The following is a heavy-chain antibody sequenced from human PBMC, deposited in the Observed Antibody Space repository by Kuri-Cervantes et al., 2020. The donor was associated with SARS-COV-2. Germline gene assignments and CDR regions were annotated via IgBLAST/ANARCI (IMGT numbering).Heavy chain of an antibody. Sequence: GSLRLSCTVSGGSVSSYYWSWIRQPAGKGLEWIGRIYTSGSTNYNPSLKSRVTMSVDTSKNQFSLKLSSVTAADTAVYYCARSRIAVADWYFDLWGRGTRVTGAS. V-gene: IGHV4-4*07. CDR1: GGSVSSYY. D-gene: IGHD6-19*01. CDR2: IYTSGST. J-gene: IGHJ2*01. CDR3: ARSRIAVADWYFDL.